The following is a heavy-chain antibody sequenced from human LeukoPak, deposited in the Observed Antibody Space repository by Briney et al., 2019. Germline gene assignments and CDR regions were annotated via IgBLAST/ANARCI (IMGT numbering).Heavy chain of an antibody. CDR2: MNPNSGNT. V-gene: IGHV1-8*01. D-gene: IGHD3-10*01. J-gene: IGHJ5*02. CDR3: ARGPSVLLWFGETIPFWFDP. CDR1: GYTFTSYD. Sequence: ASVNVSCKPSGYTFTSYDINWVPQAPGQGLEWMGWMNPNSGNTGYAQKFQGRVTMTRNTSISTAYMELSSLRSEDTAVYYCARGPSVLLWFGETIPFWFDPWGQGTLVTVSS.